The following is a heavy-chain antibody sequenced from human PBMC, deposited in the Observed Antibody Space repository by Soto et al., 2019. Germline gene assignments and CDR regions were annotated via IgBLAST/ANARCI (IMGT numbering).Heavy chain of an antibody. D-gene: IGHD6-19*01. CDR2: TYYTGST. V-gene: IGHV4-59*08. Sequence: HVQLQESGPGLVKPSETLSLICTVSGDSISRYYWSWIRQPPGKGLEWIGFTYYTGSTNYNPSLNSRGNISVDTSKNQLSLKLSSVTAADSAVYYCARRAGAVPGRSDFWGQGTLVTVSS. J-gene: IGHJ4*02. CDR3: ARRAGAVPGRSDF. CDR1: GDSISRYY.